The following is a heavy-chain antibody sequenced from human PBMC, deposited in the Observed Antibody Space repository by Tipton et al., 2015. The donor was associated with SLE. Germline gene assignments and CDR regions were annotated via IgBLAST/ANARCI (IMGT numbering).Heavy chain of an antibody. CDR2: FYFSGSS. Sequence: LRLSCSVSGVSISTYYWSWIRQSPGKGLEWIGFFYFSGSSQYNPSLKSRVAISADTSNNQFSLELRSVTAADTAVYYCARHLGVIVAFEVWGQGTVLTVS. CDR1: GVSISTYY. V-gene: IGHV4-59*01. CDR3: ARHLGVIVAFEV. D-gene: IGHD3-10*01. J-gene: IGHJ3*01.